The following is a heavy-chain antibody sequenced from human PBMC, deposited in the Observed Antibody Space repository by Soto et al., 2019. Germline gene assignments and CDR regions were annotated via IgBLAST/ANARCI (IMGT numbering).Heavy chain of an antibody. CDR1: GFTFSSYS. Sequence: EVQLVESGGGLVQPGGSLRLSCAASGFTFSSYSMNWVRQAPGKGLEWVSYISSSSTIYYADSVKGRFTTSRDNAKNSLYLQMNSLRDEDTAVYYCAREIPSRGAGWFDPWGQGTLVTVSS. CDR3: AREIPSRGAGWFDP. J-gene: IGHJ5*02. V-gene: IGHV3-48*02. CDR2: ISSSSTI. D-gene: IGHD3-10*01.